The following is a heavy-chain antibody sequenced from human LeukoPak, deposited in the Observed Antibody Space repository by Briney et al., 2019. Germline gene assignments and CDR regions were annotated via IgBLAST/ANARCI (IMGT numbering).Heavy chain of an antibody. CDR2: ISWNSGSI. CDR1: GFTFSSYA. J-gene: IGHJ4*02. D-gene: IGHD6-19*01. V-gene: IGHV3-9*01. CDR3: AKCRQYTSVCFFDY. Sequence: GKSLRLSCAASGFTFSSYAMSWIRQAPGKGLEWVSGISWNSGSIGYADSVKGRFTISRDNAKNSLYLQMNSLRAEDTALYYCAKCRQYTSVCFFDYWGQGTLVTVSS.